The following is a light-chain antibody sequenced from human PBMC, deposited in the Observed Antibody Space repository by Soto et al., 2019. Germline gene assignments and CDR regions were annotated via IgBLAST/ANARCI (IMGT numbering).Light chain of an antibody. V-gene: IGKV1-5*01. CDR2: DAF. CDR1: QSINSW. CDR3: QHYNSYSWT. Sequence: DIQMTQSPSTLSASVGDRVTITCRASQSINSWMAWYQQKPGRAPKLLIYDAFSLESGVPSRFSGSRSGTEFTLTICSLQPDDFATYYCQHYNSYSWTFGQGTKVEIK. J-gene: IGKJ1*01.